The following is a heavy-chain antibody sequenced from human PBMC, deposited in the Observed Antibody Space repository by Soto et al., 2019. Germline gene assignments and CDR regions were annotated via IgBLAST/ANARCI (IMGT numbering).Heavy chain of an antibody. CDR1: GFTFNIST. D-gene: IGHD6-6*01. V-gene: IGHV3-23*01. CDR3: ATVHSSSRSVDY. J-gene: IGHJ4*02. CDR2: TGFTGRTT. Sequence: EVQLLESGGGLVQPGGSLRLSCAASGFTFNISTMTWVRQAPGKGLEWVSTTGFTGRTTYYADSVKGRFTVSRDNSKNTVDLQMSSLRADDTAVYYCATVHSSSRSVDYWGQGTLVTVSS.